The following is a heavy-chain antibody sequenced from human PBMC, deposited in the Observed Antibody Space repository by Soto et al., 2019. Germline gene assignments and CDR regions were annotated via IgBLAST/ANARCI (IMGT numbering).Heavy chain of an antibody. CDR1: GRSISSSS. CDR3: ARDLMATTFDY. V-gene: IGHV4-59*01. Sequence: PSETLSLTSTVSGRSISSSSWSWIRQPPGKGLEWIGYIYYSGSTNYNPSLKSRVTISVDTSKNQFSLKLSSVTAADTAVYYCARDLMATTFDYWGQGTLVTVS. CDR2: IYYSGST. J-gene: IGHJ4*02. D-gene: IGHD2-8*01.